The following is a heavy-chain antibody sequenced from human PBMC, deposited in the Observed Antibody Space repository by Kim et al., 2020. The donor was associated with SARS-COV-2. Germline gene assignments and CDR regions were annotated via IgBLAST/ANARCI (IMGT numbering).Heavy chain of an antibody. D-gene: IGHD2-2*01. V-gene: IGHV5-10-1*01. CDR1: GYSFTSYW. CDR3: ARQIIVVVPAAKESVFWFDP. CDR2: IDPSDSYT. Sequence: GESLKISCKGSGYSFTSYWISWVRQMPGKGLEWMGRIDPSDSYTNYSPSFQGHVTISADKSISTAYLQWSSLKASDTAMYYCARQIIVVVPAAKESVFWFDPWGQGTLVTVSS. J-gene: IGHJ5*02.